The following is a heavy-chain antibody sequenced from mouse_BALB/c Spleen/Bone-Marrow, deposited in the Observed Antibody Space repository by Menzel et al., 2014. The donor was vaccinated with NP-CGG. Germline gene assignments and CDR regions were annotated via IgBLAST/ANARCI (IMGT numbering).Heavy chain of an antibody. J-gene: IGHJ4*01. CDR2: IDPANGNT. Sequence: QLRRAGAELAEPGASVKLSCTASGFNVKDTYMQWVKQRPEPGLEGIGRIDPANGNTQSDPTFQGQATITTDTSSNTPFLQHSSRTSEDTAVYYWTREGHNYGSVALDYGVQGTAVTVAS. V-gene: IGHV14-3*02. D-gene: IGHD1-2*01. CDR3: TREGHNYGSVALDY. CDR1: GFNVKDTY.